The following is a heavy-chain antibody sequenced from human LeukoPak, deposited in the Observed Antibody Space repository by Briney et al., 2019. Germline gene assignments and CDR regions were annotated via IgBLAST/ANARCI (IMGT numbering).Heavy chain of an antibody. V-gene: IGHV3-74*01. CDR3: YVHHYYYYMDV. CDR1: GFTFSSYA. J-gene: IGHJ6*03. Sequence: GGSLRLSCAASGFTFSSYAMSWVRQAPGKGLVWVSRIDGDGTTTNYADSVKGRFTISRDNAKNTLYLQINSLSAEDTAVYYCYVHHYYYYMDVWGKGTTVTVSS. D-gene: IGHD3-16*01. CDR2: IDGDGTTT.